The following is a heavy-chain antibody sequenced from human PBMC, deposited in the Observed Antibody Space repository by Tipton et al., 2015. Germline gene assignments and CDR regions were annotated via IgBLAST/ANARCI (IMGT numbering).Heavy chain of an antibody. CDR1: GGSVSSGSYY. V-gene: IGHV4-61*01. CDR2: ISYSGST. J-gene: IGHJ6*02. Sequence: TLSLTCTVSGGSVSSGSYYWSWIRQPPGKGLEWIGYISYSGSTHYNPSLKRRVTISVDTSKNQFSLTLNSVAAADTAVYYCARDLEHGMDVWGHGTTVTVSS. D-gene: IGHD5-24*01. CDR3: ARDLEHGMDV.